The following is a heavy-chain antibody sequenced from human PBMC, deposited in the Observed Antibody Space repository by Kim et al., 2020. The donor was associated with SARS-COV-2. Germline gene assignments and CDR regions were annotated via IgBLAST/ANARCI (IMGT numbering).Heavy chain of an antibody. CDR1: GGTFSSYA. CDR2: IIPIFGTA. V-gene: IGHV1-69*13. J-gene: IGHJ4*02. D-gene: IGHD1-1*01. CDR3: ARGTEMATTEGYYFDY. Sequence: SVKVSCKASGGTFSSYAISWVRQAPGQGLEWMGGIIPIFGTANYAQKFQGRVTITADESTSTAYMELSSLRSEDTAVYYCARGTEMATTEGYYFDYWGQGTLVTVSS.